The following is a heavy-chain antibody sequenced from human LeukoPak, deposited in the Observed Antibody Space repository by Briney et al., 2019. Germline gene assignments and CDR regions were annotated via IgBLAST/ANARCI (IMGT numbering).Heavy chain of an antibody. J-gene: IGHJ4*02. CDR2: MNPNSGNT. CDR1: GYTFTSYD. CDR3: ARGRYGSGSYEFDY. Sequence: ASVKVSCKASGYTFTSYDINWVRQATGQGLGWMGWMNPNSGNTGYAQKFQGRVTMTRNTSISTAYMELSSLRSEDTAVYYCARGRYGSGSYEFDYWGQGTLVTVSS. V-gene: IGHV1-8*01. D-gene: IGHD3-10*01.